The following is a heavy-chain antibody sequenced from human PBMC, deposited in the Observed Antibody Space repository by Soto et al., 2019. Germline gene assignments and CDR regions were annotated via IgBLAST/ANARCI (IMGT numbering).Heavy chain of an antibody. CDR1: GGSISNGGHY. J-gene: IGHJ2*01. CDR2: SYDSGST. Sequence: QVQLQESGPGLVKPSQTLSLTCTVSGGSISNGGHYWSWIRQHPGKGLEWIGYSYDSGSTYYNPSLKSRVTISVDTSKDQFSLRLSSVTAADTAIYYCARGVPYNWYSDLWGRGTLVTVSS. V-gene: IGHV4-31*03. D-gene: IGHD2-2*02. CDR3: ARGVPYNWYSDL.